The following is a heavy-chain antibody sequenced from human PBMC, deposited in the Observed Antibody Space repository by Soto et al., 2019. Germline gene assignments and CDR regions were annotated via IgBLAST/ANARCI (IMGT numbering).Heavy chain of an antibody. CDR3: ARVGTLVRGTYYFDY. D-gene: IGHD3-10*01. CDR2: ISHDGNNK. CDR1: GFTFNDYA. J-gene: IGHJ4*02. Sequence: QVQLVESGGGVVQPGRSLRLSCAASGFTFNDYAMHWVRQAPGKGLEWVAVISHDGNNKLYADSVKGRFTISRDNSKNALYLQMNGLRAEDTAVFYCARVGTLVRGTYYFDYWGQGTLVTVPS. V-gene: IGHV3-30-3*01.